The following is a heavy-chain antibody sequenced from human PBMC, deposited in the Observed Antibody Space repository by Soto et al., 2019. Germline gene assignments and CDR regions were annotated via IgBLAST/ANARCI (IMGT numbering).Heavy chain of an antibody. V-gene: IGHV3-23*01. CDR2: ISGSYGT. D-gene: IGHD2-21*01. Sequence: PWGSLRLSCVASGITFGDYAVSWVRQAPGKGLEWVSAISGSYGTYYADSVKGRFIISRDNSKNTVYLQMSGLRDEDTATYYCAKDKKIATAGRGVFDYWGQGTVVTVSS. CDR3: AKDKKIATAGRGVFDY. J-gene: IGHJ4*02. CDR1: GITFGDYA.